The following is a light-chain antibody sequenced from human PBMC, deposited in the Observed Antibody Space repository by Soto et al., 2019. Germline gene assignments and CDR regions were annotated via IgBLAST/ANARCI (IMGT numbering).Light chain of an antibody. J-gene: IGLJ2*01. Sequence: LTQPASVSGSPGQSITISCTGTSSDVGGYNYVSWYQQHPGKAPKLMIYDVNNRPSGVSNRFSGSKSGNTASLTISGLQAEDEADYYCSSYTGSSTYVVFGGGTKLTVL. V-gene: IGLV2-14*01. CDR2: DVN. CDR3: SSYTGSSTYVV. CDR1: SSDVGGYNY.